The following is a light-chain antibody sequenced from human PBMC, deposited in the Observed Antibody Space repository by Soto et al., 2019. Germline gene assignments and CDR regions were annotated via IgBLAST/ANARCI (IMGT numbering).Light chain of an antibody. CDR2: MND. CDR1: TSNILRNY. V-gene: IGLV1-47*01. Sequence: QSVLTRPPSASGNPGQRLTISCSGSTSNILRNYVYWYRQFPGTAPRLLISMNDQRPSGVPDRFSGSKSGTSASLAISGLRSEDEADYYCASWDDSLSGYVFGTGTKLTVL. J-gene: IGLJ1*01. CDR3: ASWDDSLSGYV.